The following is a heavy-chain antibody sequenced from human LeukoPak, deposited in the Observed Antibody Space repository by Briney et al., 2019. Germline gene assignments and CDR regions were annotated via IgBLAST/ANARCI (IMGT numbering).Heavy chain of an antibody. J-gene: IGHJ4*02. D-gene: IGHD3-22*01. CDR2: ISSSSSYI. CDR1: GFTFSSYS. V-gene: IGHV3-21*01. Sequence: KTGGSLRLPCAASGFTFSSYSMNWVRQAPGKGLEWVSSISSSSSYIYYADSVKGRFTISRDNAKNSLYLQMNSLRAEDTAVYYCARDSHYDSSGYGDYWGQGTLVTVSS. CDR3: ARDSHYDSSGYGDY.